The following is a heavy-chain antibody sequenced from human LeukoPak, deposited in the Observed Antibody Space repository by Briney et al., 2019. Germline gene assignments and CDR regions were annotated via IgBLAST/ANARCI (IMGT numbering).Heavy chain of an antibody. CDR2: IYHSGST. CDR1: GGSISSGGYY. J-gene: IGHJ4*02. V-gene: IGHV4-30-2*01. D-gene: IGHD3-10*01. Sequence: SETLSLTCTVSGGSISSGGYYWSWIRQPPGKGLEWIGYIYHSGSTYYNPSLKSRVTISVDRSKNQFSLKLSSVTAADTAVYYCARVRITMVRGALDYWGQGTLVTVSS. CDR3: ARVRITMVRGALDY.